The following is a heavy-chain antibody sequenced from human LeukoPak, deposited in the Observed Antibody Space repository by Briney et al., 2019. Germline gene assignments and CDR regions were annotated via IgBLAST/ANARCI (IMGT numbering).Heavy chain of an antibody. J-gene: IGHJ4*02. CDR1: GGSISPYY. Sequence: PSETLSLTCAVSGGSISPYYWSWIRQSPGQGLEWIGYIYYSGSTFYNPSLNSRVTMAVDTSQNQFSLKLSSVTAADTAVYYCARSRYYYGSGSYYLDYWGQGTLVTVSS. V-gene: IGHV4-59*13. D-gene: IGHD3-10*01. CDR3: ARSRYYYGSGSYYLDY. CDR2: IYYSGST.